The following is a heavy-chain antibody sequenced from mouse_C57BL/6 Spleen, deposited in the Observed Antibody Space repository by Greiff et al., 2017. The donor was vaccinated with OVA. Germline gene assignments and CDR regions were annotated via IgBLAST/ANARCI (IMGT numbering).Heavy chain of an antibody. CDR1: GFSLTSYG. D-gene: IGHD1-1*01. CDR3: ARAVARAMDY. Sequence: VQLQQSGPGLVQPSQSLSITCTASGFSLTSYGVHWVRQSPGKGLEWLGEIRSGGSTDYNAAFIYRLSISTDNSKSQVFFKMNSLQADDTAMYYCARAVARAMDYWGQGTSVTVSS. CDR2: IRSGGST. J-gene: IGHJ4*01. V-gene: IGHV2-2*01.